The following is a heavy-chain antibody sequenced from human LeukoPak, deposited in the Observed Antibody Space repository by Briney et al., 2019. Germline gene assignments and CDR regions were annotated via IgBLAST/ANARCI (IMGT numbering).Heavy chain of an antibody. D-gene: IGHD5-18*01. CDR3: ARDRGPGYSYGVLDY. Sequence: GGSLRLSCAASGFTSSGYGMHWVRQAPGKGLGWMAVMWYDGSNKYYADSVKGRFTISRDNSKNTLYLQMNSLRAEDTAVYYCARDRGPGYSYGVLDYWGQGTLVTVSS. J-gene: IGHJ4*02. V-gene: IGHV3-33*01. CDR2: MWYDGSNK. CDR1: GFTSSGYG.